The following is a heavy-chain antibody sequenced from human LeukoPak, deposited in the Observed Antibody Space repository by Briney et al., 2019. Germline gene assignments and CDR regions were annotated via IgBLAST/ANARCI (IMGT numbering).Heavy chain of an antibody. Sequence: SETLSLTCTVSGGSISTSSFYWGWIRQPPGKGLEWIGYIYFSGSTNYNPSLKSRVTISVDTSKNQFSLKLSSVTAADTAVYYCARAAGRGGPAQKAFDIWGQGTMVTVSS. CDR3: ARAAGRGGPAQKAFDI. CDR1: GGSISTSSFY. V-gene: IGHV4-61*05. CDR2: IYFSGST. J-gene: IGHJ3*02. D-gene: IGHD2-15*01.